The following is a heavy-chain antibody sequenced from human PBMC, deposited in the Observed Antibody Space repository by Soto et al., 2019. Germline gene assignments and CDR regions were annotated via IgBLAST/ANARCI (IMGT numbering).Heavy chain of an antibody. CDR2: INPNSGGT. Sequence: QVQLVQSGAEVKKPGASVKVSCKASGYTFTGYYMHWVRQAPGQALEWMGWINPNSGGTNYAQKFQGRVTMTRDTSISTAYMELSRLRSDDTAVYYCASVNVVVVDATREYYFDYWGQGTLVTVSS. D-gene: IGHD2-15*01. CDR3: ASVNVVVVDATREYYFDY. V-gene: IGHV1-2*02. CDR1: GYTFTGYY. J-gene: IGHJ4*02.